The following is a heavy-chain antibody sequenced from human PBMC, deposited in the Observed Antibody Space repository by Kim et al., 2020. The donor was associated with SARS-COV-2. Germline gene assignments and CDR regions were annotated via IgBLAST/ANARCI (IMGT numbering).Heavy chain of an antibody. D-gene: IGHD2-2*01. CDR3: ARHSRIVVVPAASLA. Sequence: PALMSRVTIAVDTSKNQFSLKLSSVTAADTAVYYCARHSRIVVVPAASLAWGQGTLVTVSS. J-gene: IGHJ4*02. V-gene: IGHV4-39*01.